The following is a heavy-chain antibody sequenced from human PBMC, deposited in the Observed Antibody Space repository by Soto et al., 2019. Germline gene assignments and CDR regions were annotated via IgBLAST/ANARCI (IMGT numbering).Heavy chain of an antibody. V-gene: IGHV3-49*03. Sequence: GGSLRLSCTASGFTFGDYAMSWFRQAPGKGLEWVGFIRSKAYGGTTEYAASVKGRFTISRDDSKSIAYLQMNSLKTEDTAVYYCTRAEQWELPQTYGMDVWGQGTTVTVSS. CDR3: TRAEQWELPQTYGMDV. J-gene: IGHJ6*02. CDR2: IRSKAYGGTT. D-gene: IGHD1-26*01. CDR1: GFTFGDYA.